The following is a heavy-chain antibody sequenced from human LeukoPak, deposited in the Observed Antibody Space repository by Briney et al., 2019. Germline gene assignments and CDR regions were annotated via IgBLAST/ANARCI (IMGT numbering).Heavy chain of an antibody. V-gene: IGHV4-31*03. Sequence: SETLSRTCTVSGGSISSGGYYWSWIRQHPGKGLEWIGYIYYSGSTYYNPSLKSRVTISVDTSKNQFSLKLSSVTAADTAVYYCARFSDSSGYGFDYWGQGTLVTVSS. CDR3: ARFSDSSGYGFDY. CDR1: GGSISSGGYY. J-gene: IGHJ4*02. CDR2: IYYSGST. D-gene: IGHD3-22*01.